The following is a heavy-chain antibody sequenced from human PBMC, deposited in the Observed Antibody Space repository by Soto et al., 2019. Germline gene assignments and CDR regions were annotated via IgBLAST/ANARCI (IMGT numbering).Heavy chain of an antibody. CDR2: IWNDGSQK. Sequence: VQLVESGGGVVQPGRSLRLSCGASGFVYSNYAMHWVRQAPGKGPEWVALIWNDGSQKYYVDSVKGRFTISRDNSKNTLNLQMNSLRADDTAMYFCVRGIPSQYSSTWLYWHFDLWGPGTLVTVSS. D-gene: IGHD6-13*01. V-gene: IGHV3-33*01. CDR1: GFVYSNYA. J-gene: IGHJ2*01. CDR3: VRGIPSQYSSTWLYWHFDL.